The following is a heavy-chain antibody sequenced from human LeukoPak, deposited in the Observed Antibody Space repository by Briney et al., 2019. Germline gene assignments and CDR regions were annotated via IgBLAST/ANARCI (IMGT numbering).Heavy chain of an antibody. Sequence: GGSLRLSCGVSGFTFSIYWMNWVRRAPGEGLEWVASIKQGGGERSYVDSVKVRFTISRDNAKNSLYMQMSSLRAEDTAVYYCARDGTAAGLYFDLWGQGTLVTVSS. CDR1: GFTFSIYW. J-gene: IGHJ4*01. CDR2: IKQGGGER. D-gene: IGHD6-13*01. CDR3: ARDGTAAGLYFDL. V-gene: IGHV3-7*01.